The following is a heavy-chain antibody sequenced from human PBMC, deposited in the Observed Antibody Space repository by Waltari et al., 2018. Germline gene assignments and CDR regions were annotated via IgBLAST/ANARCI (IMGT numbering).Heavy chain of an antibody. J-gene: IGHJ3*02. CDR3: ARVLSGSRDAIDI. Sequence: QVQLVQSGAEVKKPGASVKVSCKASGYTFTSYAMHWVRQAPGKRLEWMGWINAGNGNTKYSQKFQGRVTITRDTSASTAYMELSSLRSEDTAVYYCARVLSGSRDAIDIWGQGTMVTVSS. D-gene: IGHD1-26*01. CDR2: INAGNGNT. V-gene: IGHV1-3*01. CDR1: GYTFTSYA.